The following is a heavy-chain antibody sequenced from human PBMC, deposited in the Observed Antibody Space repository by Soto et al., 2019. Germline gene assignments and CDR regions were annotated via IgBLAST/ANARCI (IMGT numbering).Heavy chain of an antibody. Sequence: QVQLQESGPGLVTPSETLSLTCTVSGGSISSHYWSWMRQAPGKGLEWIGYFYYSGSSNYNPSLKSRVTISGDTSKNQFSLRLSSVTAADTAVYYCARHFPVPASGAFAYWGQGILVTVSS. J-gene: IGHJ4*02. CDR3: ARHFPVPASGAFAY. V-gene: IGHV4-59*08. CDR1: GGSISSHY. CDR2: FYYSGSS. D-gene: IGHD6-13*01.